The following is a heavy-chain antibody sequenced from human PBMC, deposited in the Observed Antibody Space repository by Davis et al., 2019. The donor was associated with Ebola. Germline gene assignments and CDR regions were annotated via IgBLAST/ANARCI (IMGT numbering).Heavy chain of an antibody. V-gene: IGHV5-51*01. CDR1: GFSVTNYW. CDR3: VRPASSDWYFDL. J-gene: IGHJ2*01. Sequence: GESLKISCKGSGFSVTNYWIAWVRQMPRKGLEWMGIIYPPDSDTRYSPSFQGQVTISADKSITTAYLQWSSLKASDTAIYYCVRPASSDWYFDLWGRGTLVTVSS. CDR2: IYPPDSDT. D-gene: IGHD6-6*01.